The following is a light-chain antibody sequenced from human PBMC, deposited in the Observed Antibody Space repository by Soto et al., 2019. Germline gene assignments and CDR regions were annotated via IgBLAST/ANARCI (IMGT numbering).Light chain of an antibody. J-gene: IGKJ1*01. Sequence: EIVLTQSPGTLSLSPGERATLSCRASQSVSSSYLAWYQQKPGQAPRLLIYDASRMATGTPDRFSGSGSGTDFTLTISRLEPEDFAVYYCQQYGSSPWTFGQGTKVEIK. CDR2: DAS. V-gene: IGKV3-20*01. CDR3: QQYGSSPWT. CDR1: QSVSSSY.